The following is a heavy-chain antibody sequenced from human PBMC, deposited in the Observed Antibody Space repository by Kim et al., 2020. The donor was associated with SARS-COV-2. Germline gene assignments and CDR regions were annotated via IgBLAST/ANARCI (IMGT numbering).Heavy chain of an antibody. CDR1: GGTFSSYA. V-gene: IGHV1-69*13. Sequence: SVKVSCKASGGTFSSYAISWVRQAPGQGLEWMGGIIPIFGTANYAQKFQGRVTITADESTSTAYMELSSLRSEDTAVYYCARRGTYYYDSSGYLTRGYYYYGMDVWGQGTTVTVSS. D-gene: IGHD3-22*01. CDR3: ARRGTYYYDSSGYLTRGYYYYGMDV. J-gene: IGHJ6*02. CDR2: IIPIFGTA.